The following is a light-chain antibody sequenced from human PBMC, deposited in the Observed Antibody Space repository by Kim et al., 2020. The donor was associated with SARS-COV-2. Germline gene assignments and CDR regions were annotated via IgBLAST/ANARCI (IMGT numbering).Light chain of an antibody. CDR3: SSWDDSLHGVV. J-gene: IGLJ2*01. CDR2: RNN. Sequence: QSALTQPPSASGTPGQRVTISCSGSSSDIGSETVNWYQHLPGTAPKLLIYRNNQRPSGVPDRFSGSKSGTSASLAISGLQSEDEADYYCSSWDDSLHGVVFGGGTQLTVL. CDR1: SSDIGSET. V-gene: IGLV1-44*01.